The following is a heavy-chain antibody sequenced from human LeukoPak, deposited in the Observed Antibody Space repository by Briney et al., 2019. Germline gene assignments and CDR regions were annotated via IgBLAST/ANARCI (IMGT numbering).Heavy chain of an antibody. Sequence: SETLSLTCTVSGGSISSYYWSWIRQPPGKGLEWIGYIYYSGSTNYNPSLKSRVTISVDTSKNQFSLKLSSVTAADTAVYYCARDHGVRGLWRSGYYGMDVWGQGTTVTVSS. CDR2: IYYSGST. CDR3: ARDHGVRGLWRSGYYGMDV. V-gene: IGHV4-59*01. CDR1: GGSISSYY. D-gene: IGHD3-10*01. J-gene: IGHJ6*02.